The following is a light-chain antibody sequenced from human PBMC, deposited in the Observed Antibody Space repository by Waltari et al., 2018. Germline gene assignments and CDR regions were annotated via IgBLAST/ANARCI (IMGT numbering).Light chain of an antibody. CDR1: QDIKNH. CDR3: QHYDNLIGT. Sequence: IQMTQSPSSLSASVGDKITIPCRASQDIKNHLNWYQQKPGKAPTLLISDASTLEIGGQARFSGSGSGTDFAFIISRLQPEDIATYYWQHYDNLIGTCGPGTKVEIK. J-gene: IGKJ3*01. CDR2: DAS. V-gene: IGKV1-33*01.